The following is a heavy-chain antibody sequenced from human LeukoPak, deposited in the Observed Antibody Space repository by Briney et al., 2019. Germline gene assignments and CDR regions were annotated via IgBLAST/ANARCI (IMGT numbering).Heavy chain of an antibody. J-gene: IGHJ4*02. V-gene: IGHV3-49*04. D-gene: IGHD2-2*01. Sequence: GGSLRLSCTASGFTFGDYAMSWVRQAPGKGLEWVGFIRSKAYGGTTEYAASVKGRFTISRDDSKSIAYLQMNSLKTEDTAVYYCTREDIVVVPGFWSGYFPFDYWGQGTLVTVSS. CDR2: IRSKAYGGTT. CDR1: GFTFGDYA. CDR3: TREDIVVVPGFWSGYFPFDY.